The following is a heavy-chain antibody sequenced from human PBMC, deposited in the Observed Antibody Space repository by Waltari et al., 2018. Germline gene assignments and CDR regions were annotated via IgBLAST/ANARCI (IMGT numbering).Heavy chain of an antibody. CDR3: ARFIVVVPAAMRDDAFDI. D-gene: IGHD2-2*01. Sequence: EVQLVESGGGLTQPGGSLRVSCAASGFTVSSTYMCWVRQAPGKGLEWVSAIYSDGTTYYTDSVKGRFTISRDSSKDTLYLQMNSLRAEDSAVYYCARFIVVVPAAMRDDAFDIWGQGTMVTVSS. J-gene: IGHJ3*02. CDR1: GFTVSSTY. V-gene: IGHV3-53*01. CDR2: IYSDGTT.